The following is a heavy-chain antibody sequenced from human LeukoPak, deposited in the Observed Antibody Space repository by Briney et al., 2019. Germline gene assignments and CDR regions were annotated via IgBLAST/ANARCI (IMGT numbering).Heavy chain of an antibody. CDR2: ISYDGSNK. D-gene: IGHD1-1*01. V-gene: IGHV3-30-3*01. Sequence: PGRSLRLSCAASGFTFSSYAMHWVRQAPGKGLEWVAVISYDGSNKYYADSVKGRFTISRDNSKNTLYLQMNSLRAEDTAVYYCARDRTTGGGHFSFDYWGQGTLVTVSS. CDR1: GFTFSSYA. J-gene: IGHJ4*02. CDR3: ARDRTTGGGHFSFDY.